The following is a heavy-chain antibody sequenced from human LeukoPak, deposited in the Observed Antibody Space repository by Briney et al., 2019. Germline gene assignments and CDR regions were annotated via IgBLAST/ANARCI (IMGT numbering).Heavy chain of an antibody. CDR1: GYTFTSYD. CDR2: MNPNSGNT. Sequence: ASVKVSCKASGYTFTSYDINWVRQATGQGLEWMGWMNPNSGNTGYAQKFQGRVTMTGNTSISTAYVELSSLRSEDTAVYYCATRKGLRYFDWLPKSSYYYYYMDVWGKGTTVTVSS. V-gene: IGHV1-8*01. CDR3: ATRKGLRYFDWLPKSSYYYYYMDV. D-gene: IGHD3-9*01. J-gene: IGHJ6*03.